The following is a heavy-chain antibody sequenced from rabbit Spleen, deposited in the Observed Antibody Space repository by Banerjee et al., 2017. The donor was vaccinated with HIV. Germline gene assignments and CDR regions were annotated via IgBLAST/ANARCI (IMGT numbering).Heavy chain of an antibody. CDR2: IYGDRSGST. V-gene: IGHV1S40*01. Sequence: QSLEESGGGLVKPGASLTLTCKASGFSFGDRDVMCWVRQAPGKGLECIACIYGDRSGSTYYANWAKGRFTISRTSSTTVTLEMTSLTAADTATDFCARGSASMTMVITGFYLGLWGPGTLVTVS. CDR3: ARGSASMTMVITGFYLGL. D-gene: IGHD2-1*01. CDR1: GFSFGDRDV. J-gene: IGHJ4*01.